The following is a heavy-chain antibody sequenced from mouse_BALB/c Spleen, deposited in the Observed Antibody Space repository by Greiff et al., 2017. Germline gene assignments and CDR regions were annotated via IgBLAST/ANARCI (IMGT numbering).Heavy chain of an antibody. J-gene: IGHJ1*01. CDR1: GFNIKDTY. V-gene: IGHV14-3*02. D-gene: IGHD4-1*01. Sequence: VQLQQSGAELVKPGASVKLSCTASGFNIKDTYMHWVTQRPEQGLEWIGRIDPANGNTKYDPKFQGKATITADTSSNTAYLQLSSLTSEDTAVYYCASLTGTGYFDVWGAGTTVTVSS. CDR2: IDPANGNT. CDR3: ASLTGTGYFDV.